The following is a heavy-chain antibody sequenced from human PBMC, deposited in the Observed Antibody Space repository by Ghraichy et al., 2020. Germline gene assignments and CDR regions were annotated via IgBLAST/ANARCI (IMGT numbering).Heavy chain of an antibody. V-gene: IGHV3-53*01. D-gene: IGHD5-18*01. Sequence: GESLNISCAASGFTVSTNYMSWVRQAPGRGLEWVSVIYSGGNTHYADSVKGRFIISSDSSENALYLQMNSLRSEDTALYYCARAAGEYRGYGYWGQGTLGTVSS. CDR3: ARAAGEYRGYGY. CDR1: GFTVSTNY. CDR2: IYSGGNT. J-gene: IGHJ4*02.